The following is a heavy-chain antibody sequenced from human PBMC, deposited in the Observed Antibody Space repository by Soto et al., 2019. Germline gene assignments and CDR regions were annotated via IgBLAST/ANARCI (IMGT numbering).Heavy chain of an antibody. D-gene: IGHD5-18*01. CDR3: ATTLNYVDTAMVPEPFDY. V-gene: IGHV1-3*01. CDR2: INAGNGNT. Sequence: GASVKVSCKASGYTFTSYAMHWVRQAPGQRLEWMGWINAGNGNTKYSQKFQGRVTITRDTSASTAYMELSSLRSEDTAVYYCATTLNYVDTAMVPEPFDYWGQGTLVTVSS. J-gene: IGHJ4*02. CDR1: GYTFTSYA.